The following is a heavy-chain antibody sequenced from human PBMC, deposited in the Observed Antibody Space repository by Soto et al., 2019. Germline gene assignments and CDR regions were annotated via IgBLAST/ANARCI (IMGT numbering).Heavy chain of an antibody. CDR3: ARGWQWREAFEV. V-gene: IGHV3-30-3*01. CDR2: ISYDGSNK. Sequence: GGSLRLSCAASGFTFSSYAMHWVRQAPGKGLEWVAVISYDGSNKYYADSVKGRFTISRDNSKNTLYLQMNSLRAEDTAVYYCARGWQWREAFEVWGQGTLVTVSS. CDR1: GFTFSSYA. J-gene: IGHJ4*02. D-gene: IGHD6-19*01.